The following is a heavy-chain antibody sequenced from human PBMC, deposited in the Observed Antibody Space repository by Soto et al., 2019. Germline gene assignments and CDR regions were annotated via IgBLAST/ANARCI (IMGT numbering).Heavy chain of an antibody. V-gene: IGHV4-59*01. J-gene: IGHJ6*02. D-gene: IGHD2-15*01. Sequence: SETLSLTCTVSGGSISSYYWSWIRQPPGRGLEWIGYIYYSGSTNYNPSLKSRVTISVDTSKNQFSLKLSSVTAADTAVYYCAEARPVCSGGSCPYYYYYGMDVWGQGTTVTVSS. CDR3: AEARPVCSGGSCPYYYYYGMDV. CDR1: GGSISSYY. CDR2: IYYSGST.